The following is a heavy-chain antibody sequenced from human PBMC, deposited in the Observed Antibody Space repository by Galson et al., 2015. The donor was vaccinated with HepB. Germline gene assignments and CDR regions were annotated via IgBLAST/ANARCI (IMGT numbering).Heavy chain of an antibody. J-gene: IGHJ4*02. Sequence: LRLSCAASGFTFSSYWMSWVRQAPGKGLEWVANIKQDGSEKYYVDSVKGRFTISRDNAKNSLYLQMNSLRAEDTAVYYCARPDCSSTSCYFYFDYWGQGTLVTVSS. D-gene: IGHD2-2*01. CDR1: GFTFSSYW. CDR2: IKQDGSEK. CDR3: ARPDCSSTSCYFYFDY. V-gene: IGHV3-7*03.